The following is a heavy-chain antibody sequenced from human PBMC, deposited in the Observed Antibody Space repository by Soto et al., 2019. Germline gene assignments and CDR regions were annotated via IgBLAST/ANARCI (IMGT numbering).Heavy chain of an antibody. V-gene: IGHV3-33*01. D-gene: IGHD2-2*01. CDR1: GVTFNRCG. Sequence: HPGGSLRLSCVASGVTFNRCGFHWVRQAPGKGLEWVAVIWFDGSNKYYADSVKGRFTISRENAKSTLYLQMNSLRAEDTAVYYCARAYTGDIVVVPDAYYYYGMDVWGQGTTVTVSS. J-gene: IGHJ6*02. CDR3: ARAYTGDIVVVPDAYYYYGMDV. CDR2: IWFDGSNK.